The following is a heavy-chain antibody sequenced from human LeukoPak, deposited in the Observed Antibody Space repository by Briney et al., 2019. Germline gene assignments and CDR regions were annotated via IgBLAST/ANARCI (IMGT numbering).Heavy chain of an antibody. Sequence: GGSLRLSCAASGFTVSSNYMSWVRQAPGKGLEWVSVIYSGGSTYYADSVKGRFTISRDNSKNTLYLQMNSLRAEDTAVYYCARIEVYYGMDVWGQGTTVTVSS. CDR2: IYSGGST. CDR1: GFTVSSNY. V-gene: IGHV3-66*01. CDR3: ARIEVYYGMDV. J-gene: IGHJ6*02.